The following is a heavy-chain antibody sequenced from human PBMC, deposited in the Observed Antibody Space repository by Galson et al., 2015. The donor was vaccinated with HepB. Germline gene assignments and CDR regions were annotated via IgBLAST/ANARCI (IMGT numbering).Heavy chain of an antibody. CDR3: ARGRKQWLSPTYYFDY. CDR2: MNPNSGNT. D-gene: IGHD6-19*01. V-gene: IGHV1-8*01. CDR1: GYTFTSYD. J-gene: IGHJ4*02. Sequence: SVKVSCKASGYTFTSYDINWVRQATGQGLEWMGWMNPNSGNTGYAQKFQGRVTMTRNTSISTAYMGLSSLRSEDAAVYYCARGRKQWLSPTYYFDYWGQGTLVTVSS.